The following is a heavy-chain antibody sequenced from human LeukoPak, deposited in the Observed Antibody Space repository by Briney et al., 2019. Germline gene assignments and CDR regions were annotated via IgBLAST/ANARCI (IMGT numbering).Heavy chain of an antibody. CDR1: GGSISSYY. CDR2: IYYSGSN. V-gene: IGHV4-59*12. J-gene: IGHJ4*02. CDR3: ARVLRATDFWSGYPSAGYFDY. D-gene: IGHD3-3*01. Sequence: SETLSLTCTASGGSISSYYWSWIRQPPGKGLEGIGNIYYSGSNNYNPSLKSRVTISVDTSKNQFSLKLSFVTAADTAVYYCARVLRATDFWSGYPSAGYFDYWGQGTLVTVSS.